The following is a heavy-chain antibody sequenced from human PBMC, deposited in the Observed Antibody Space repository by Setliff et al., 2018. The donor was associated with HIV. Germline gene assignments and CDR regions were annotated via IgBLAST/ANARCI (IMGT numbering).Heavy chain of an antibody. Sequence: ASVKVSCKASGYTFTNYAMHWVRQAPGQRLEWMGWINAGNGDTKYSQKFQCRVTFTWDTSASTAYMELSSLRSEDTALYYCARDSGDDYSDYYYYGMDVWGQGTTVTVS. V-gene: IGHV1-3*01. D-gene: IGHD4-4*01. CDR2: INAGNGDT. J-gene: IGHJ6*02. CDR1: GYTFTNYA. CDR3: ARDSGDDYSDYYYYGMDV.